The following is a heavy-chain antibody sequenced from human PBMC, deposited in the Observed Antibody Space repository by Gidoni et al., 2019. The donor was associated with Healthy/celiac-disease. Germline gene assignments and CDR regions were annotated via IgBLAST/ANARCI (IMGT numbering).Heavy chain of an antibody. CDR1: GAAIGRYY. Sequence: QVQLQESGPGLGKPSEPLSLTCTVSGAAIGRYYWSWIRQPAGKGLEWIGRIYTSGSTNYTPSHQSRVTMSVDTSKNQFSLKLSAVTAADTAVYYCARARSTIFGVVYGMDVWGQGATVTVSS. V-gene: IGHV4-4*07. CDR2: IYTSGST. D-gene: IGHD3-3*01. J-gene: IGHJ6*02. CDR3: ARARSTIFGVVYGMDV.